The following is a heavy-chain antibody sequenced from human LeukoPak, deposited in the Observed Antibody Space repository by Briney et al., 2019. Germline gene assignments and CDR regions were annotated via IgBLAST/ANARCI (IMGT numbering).Heavy chain of an antibody. CDR2: ISDSGSTK. V-gene: IGHV3-48*03. CDR3: ATSYRSGWFYFDY. D-gene: IGHD6-19*01. J-gene: IGHJ4*02. Sequence: GGSLRLSCTASGFIFSSYGMNWVRQAPGKGLEWLTYISDSGSTKYYADSLKGRFAISRDNAKNSLYLQMNSLRAEDTAVYYCATSYRSGWFYFDYWGQGTLVTVSS. CDR1: GFIFSSYG.